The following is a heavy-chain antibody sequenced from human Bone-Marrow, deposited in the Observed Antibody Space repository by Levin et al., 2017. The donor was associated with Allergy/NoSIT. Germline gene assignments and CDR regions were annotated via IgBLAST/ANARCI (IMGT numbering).Heavy chain of an antibody. J-gene: IGHJ6*03. D-gene: IGHD3-16*01. CDR1: GGSISSDY. Sequence: SETLSLTCTVSGGSISSDYWSWTRQSPGKGLEWIGYFYHGRSTKYNPSLKSRVTISIDTSRNQFSLKLTSVTAADTAVYYCTRLGPSSNYYYMDVWGKGTTVTVSS. V-gene: IGHV4-59*08. CDR2: FYHGRST. CDR3: TRLGPSSNYYYMDV.